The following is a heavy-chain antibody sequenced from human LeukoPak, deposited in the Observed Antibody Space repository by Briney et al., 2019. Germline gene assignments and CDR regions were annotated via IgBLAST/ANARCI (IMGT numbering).Heavy chain of an antibody. J-gene: IGHJ4*02. V-gene: IGHV3-30*18. Sequence: GRSLRLSCSASGFTFSSYGMHWVRQAPGKGLEWVAAISYDGSNQYYADSVKGRFNISRDNSKNTLYLQMNSLRAEDTAVYYCSKDRRYHGSGSYMDYWGQETLVTVSS. CDR3: SKDRRYHGSGSYMDY. D-gene: IGHD3-10*01. CDR1: GFTFSSYG. CDR2: ISYDGSNQ.